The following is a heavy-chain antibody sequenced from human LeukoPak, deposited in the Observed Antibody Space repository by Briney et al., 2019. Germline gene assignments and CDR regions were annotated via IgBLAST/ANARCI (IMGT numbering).Heavy chain of an antibody. Sequence: SVKVSCKASGFTFTSSAMQWVRQARGQRLEWIGWIVVGSGNTNYAQKFQGRVTITRDMSTSTAYMELSSLRSEDTAVYYCAAITPTPVRPIDYWGQGTLVTVSS. V-gene: IGHV1-58*02. CDR1: GFTFTSSA. CDR2: IVVGSGNT. J-gene: IGHJ4*02. D-gene: IGHD1-14*01. CDR3: AAITPTPVRPIDY.